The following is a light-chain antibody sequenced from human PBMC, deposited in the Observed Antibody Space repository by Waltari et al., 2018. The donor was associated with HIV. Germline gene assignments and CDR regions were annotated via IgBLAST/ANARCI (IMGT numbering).Light chain of an antibody. CDR2: DAS. Sequence: EIVMTQSPATLSVSPGERATLSCRASQSVSSNLAWYQQKTGQAPRLLIYDASTRATGIPARFSCSGSGTEFSLTISSLQSEDFALYYCQQYNNWWTFGQGTKVEIK. CDR1: QSVSSN. J-gene: IGKJ1*01. CDR3: QQYNNWWT. V-gene: IGKV3-15*01.